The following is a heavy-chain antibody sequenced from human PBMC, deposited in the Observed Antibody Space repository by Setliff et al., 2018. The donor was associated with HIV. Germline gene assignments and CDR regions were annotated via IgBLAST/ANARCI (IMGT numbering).Heavy chain of an antibody. D-gene: IGHD3-22*01. CDR3: ARLTTTYYYDSSAYYHPV. Sequence: SETLSLTCAIYGGSFSGYYWSWIRQPPGKGLEWIGEINHSGSTNYIPSLKSRVTISVDTSKNQFSLKLSSVTAADTAVFYCARLTTTYYYDSSAYYHPVWGQGTLVTV. CDR1: GGSFSGYY. CDR2: INHSGST. J-gene: IGHJ4*02. V-gene: IGHV4-34*01.